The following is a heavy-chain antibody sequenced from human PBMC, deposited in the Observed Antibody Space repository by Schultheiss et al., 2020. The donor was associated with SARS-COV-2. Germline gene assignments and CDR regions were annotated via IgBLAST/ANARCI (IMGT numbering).Heavy chain of an antibody. J-gene: IGHJ4*02. CDR1: GFTFSSYD. V-gene: IGHV3-13*05. Sequence: GGSLRLSCAASGFTFSSYDMHWVRQATGKGLEWVSAISTAGDPYYPGSVKGRFNISRENAKNSLYLQMNSLRAGDKAVYYCARDQLRITLDYWGQGTLVTVSS. CDR3: ARDQLRITLDY. CDR2: ISTAGDP. D-gene: IGHD3-10*01.